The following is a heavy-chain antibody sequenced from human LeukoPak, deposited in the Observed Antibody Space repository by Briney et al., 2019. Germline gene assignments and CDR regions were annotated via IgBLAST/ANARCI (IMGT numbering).Heavy chain of an antibody. D-gene: IGHD3-10*01. J-gene: IGHJ4*02. CDR1: GFTFSSYW. CDR2: MKSDGSGT. V-gene: IGHV3-74*01. CDR3: AVRQGGSYTGESDY. Sequence: GGSLRLSCAASGFTFSSYWMHWVRQAPGKGLVWVSRMKSDGSGTSYADSVKGRFTISRDNAKNTLYLQMNSLRAEDTAVYYCAVRQGGSYTGESDYWGQGTLVTVSS.